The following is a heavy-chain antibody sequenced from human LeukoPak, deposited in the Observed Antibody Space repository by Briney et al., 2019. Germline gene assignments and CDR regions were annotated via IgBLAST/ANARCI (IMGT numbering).Heavy chain of an antibody. Sequence: SETLSLTCAVYGGSFCGYYWSWIRQPPGKGLEWIGEINHSGSTNYNPSLKSRVIISVDTSKNQFSLKLSSVTAADTAVYYCARGSDYGDYVAAFDVWGQGTMVTVSS. D-gene: IGHD4-17*01. CDR2: INHSGST. J-gene: IGHJ3*01. CDR3: ARGSDYGDYVAAFDV. V-gene: IGHV4-34*01. CDR1: GGSFCGYY.